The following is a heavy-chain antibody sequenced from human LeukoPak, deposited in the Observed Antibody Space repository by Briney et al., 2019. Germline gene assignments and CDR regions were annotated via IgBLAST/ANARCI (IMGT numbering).Heavy chain of an antibody. CDR2: INHSGST. J-gene: IGHJ4*02. V-gene: IGHV4-34*01. Sequence: PGGSLRLSCAASGFTFSNYWMSWIRQPPGKGLEWIGEINHSGSTNYNPSLKSRVTISVDTSKNQFSLKLSSVTAADTAVYYCASGSNWNAPYYFDYWGQGTLVTVSS. D-gene: IGHD1-20*01. CDR3: ASGSNWNAPYYFDY. CDR1: GFTFSNYW.